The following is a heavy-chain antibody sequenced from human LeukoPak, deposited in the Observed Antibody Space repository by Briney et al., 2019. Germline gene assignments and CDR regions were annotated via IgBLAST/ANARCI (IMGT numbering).Heavy chain of an antibody. Sequence: GRSLRLSCAASGFTFSSYAMHWVRQAPGKGLEWVAVISYDGSNKYYADSVKGRFTISRDNSKNTLYLQMNSLRAEDTAVYYCARSYPDYWGQGTLVTASS. V-gene: IGHV3-30*01. CDR1: GFTFSSYA. CDR2: ISYDGSNK. CDR3: ARSYPDY. J-gene: IGHJ4*02. D-gene: IGHD2-2*02.